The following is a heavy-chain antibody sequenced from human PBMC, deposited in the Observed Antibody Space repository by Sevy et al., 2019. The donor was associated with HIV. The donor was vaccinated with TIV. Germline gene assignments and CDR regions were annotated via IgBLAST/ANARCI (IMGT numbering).Heavy chain of an antibody. CDR3: ARRNDFAI. V-gene: IGHV4-59*08. CDR2: VYYTGGT. Sequence: SETLSLTCTVSGGSINSDHWNWIRQPPGKGLEWIGYVYYTGGTNYNPSLKNRVSISVDRTKNQFSLKLTSVTAADTAVYYCARRNDFAIWGQGTMVTVSS. J-gene: IGHJ3*02. CDR1: GGSINSDH.